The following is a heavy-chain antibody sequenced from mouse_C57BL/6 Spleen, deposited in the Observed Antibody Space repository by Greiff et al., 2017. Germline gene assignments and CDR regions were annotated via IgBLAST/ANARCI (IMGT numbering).Heavy chain of an antibody. CDR1: GYAFSSYW. CDR2: IYPGDGDT. J-gene: IGHJ3*01. D-gene: IGHD2-1*01. V-gene: IGHV1-80*01. Sequence: QVHVKQSGAELVKPGASVKISCKASGYAFSSYWMNWVKQRPGKGLEWIGQIYPGDGDTNYNGKFKGKATLTADKSSSTAYMQLSSLTSEDSAVYFCARRDGNPWFAYWGQGTLVTVSA. CDR3: ARRDGNPWFAY.